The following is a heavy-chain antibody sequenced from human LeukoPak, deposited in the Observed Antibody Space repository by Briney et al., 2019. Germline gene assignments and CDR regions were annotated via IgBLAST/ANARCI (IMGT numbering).Heavy chain of an antibody. J-gene: IGHJ4*02. CDR1: GGSISSSYY. CDR3: ARRVAAAGWPFDY. D-gene: IGHD6-13*01. Sequence: SGTLSLTCAVSGGSISSSYYWSWSRQPPGKGLEGIGYIYYSGSTNYNPSLKSRVTISVDTSKNQFSLKLSSVTAADTAVYYCARRVAAAGWPFDYWGQGTLVTVSS. CDR2: IYYSGST. V-gene: IGHV4-61*01.